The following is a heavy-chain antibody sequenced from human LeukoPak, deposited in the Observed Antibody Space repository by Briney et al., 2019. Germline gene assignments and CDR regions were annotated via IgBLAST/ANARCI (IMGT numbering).Heavy chain of an antibody. V-gene: IGHV5-51*01. D-gene: IGHD4-17*01. CDR3: ASSSYGDYRTNFDY. CDR1: GYSFTSYW. Sequence: GESLKISFKGSGYSFTSYWIGWVRQIPGKGLEWVGVIYPGDSDTRYSPSFQGQVTISADKSISTAYLQWSSLKASDTAMYYCASSSYGDYRTNFDYWGQGTLVTVSS. J-gene: IGHJ4*02. CDR2: IYPGDSDT.